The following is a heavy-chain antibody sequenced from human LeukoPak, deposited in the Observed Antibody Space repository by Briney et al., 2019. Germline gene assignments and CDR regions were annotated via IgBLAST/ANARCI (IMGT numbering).Heavy chain of an antibody. CDR1: GFTLSNAW. D-gene: IGHD3-22*01. CDR3: TKYYYDSSGFYYHYDY. CDR2: IRSKTEGGTT. V-gene: IGHV3-15*01. Sequence: GGSLRLSCAASGFTLSNAWMSWVRQAPGKGLEWVGRIRSKTEGGTTEYAAPVKGRFTISRDDTKNTPYLQMYSLKTEDTAVYYCTKYYYDSSGFYYHYDYWGQGTLVTVSS. J-gene: IGHJ4*02.